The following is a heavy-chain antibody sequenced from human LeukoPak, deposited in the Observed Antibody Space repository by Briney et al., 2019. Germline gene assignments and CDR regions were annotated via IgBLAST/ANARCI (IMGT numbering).Heavy chain of an antibody. CDR2: IYPGDSDT. Sequence: RGESLKISCKGSGYSFTSYWIGWVRQMPGKGLEWMGIIYPGDSDTRYSPSFQGQVTISADKSISTAYLQWSSLKASDTAMYYCARYGDGYNSPRAFDIWGQGTMVTVSS. CDR3: ARYGDGYNSPRAFDI. V-gene: IGHV5-51*01. CDR1: GYSFTSYW. J-gene: IGHJ3*02. D-gene: IGHD1-1*01.